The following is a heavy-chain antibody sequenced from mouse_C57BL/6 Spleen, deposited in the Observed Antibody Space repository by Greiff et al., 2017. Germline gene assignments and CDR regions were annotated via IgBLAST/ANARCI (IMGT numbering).Heavy chain of an antibody. Sequence: QVQLQQPGAELVKPGASVKLSCKASGYTFTSYWMHWVKQRPGQGLEWIGMIHPNSGSTNYNEKFKSKATLTVDKSSSTAYMQLSSLTSEDSAVYYCAPMVTTGGGYYYAMDYWGQGTSVTVSS. V-gene: IGHV1-64*01. CDR1: GYTFTSYW. D-gene: IGHD2-2*01. J-gene: IGHJ4*01. CDR3: APMVTTGGGYYYAMDY. CDR2: IHPNSGST.